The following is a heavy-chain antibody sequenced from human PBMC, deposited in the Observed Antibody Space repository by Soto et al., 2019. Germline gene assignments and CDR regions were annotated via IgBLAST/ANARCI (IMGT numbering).Heavy chain of an antibody. CDR2: IRKKADNSAT. V-gene: IGHV3-73*01. CDR3: ASRISLERGLEY. D-gene: IGHD2-21*01. Sequence: GGSLRLSCAASGFTLSDSNLHWVRQASGKGLEWVGRIRKKADNSATLYAASVKGRFIISRDESENMAFLQMNSLETEDSALYYCASRISLERGLEYWGQGTLVTVSS. J-gene: IGHJ4*02. CDR1: GFTLSDSN.